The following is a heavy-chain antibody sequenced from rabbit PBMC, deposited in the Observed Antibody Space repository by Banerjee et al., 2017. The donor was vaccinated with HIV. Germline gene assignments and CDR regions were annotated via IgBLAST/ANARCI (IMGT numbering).Heavy chain of an antibody. D-gene: IGHD7-1*01. CDR2: IYAGSSGST. Sequence: QEQLEESGGDLVKPEGSLTLTCTASGFSFSSSYWICRVRQAPGKGLEWIACIYAGSSGSTYYASWAKGRFTISKTSSTTVTLQMTSLTAADTATYFCARDTSTGINYFNLWGPGTLVTVS. CDR3: ARDTSTGINYFNL. V-gene: IGHV1S45*01. J-gene: IGHJ4*01. CDR1: GFSFSSSYW.